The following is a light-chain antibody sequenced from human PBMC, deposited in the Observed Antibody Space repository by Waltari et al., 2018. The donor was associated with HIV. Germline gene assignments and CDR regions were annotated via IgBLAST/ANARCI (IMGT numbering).Light chain of an antibody. Sequence: SVLTQPHSASGTPGQRVTISCSGSSSNLGSNYVFWYQQVPGTAPKLLLYRNDQRPSGVPDRFSGSTSGTSASLAISGLRPEDEADYYCATWDDGLNGVLFGGGTKLTVL. V-gene: IGLV1-47*01. J-gene: IGLJ2*01. CDR2: RND. CDR3: ATWDDGLNGVL. CDR1: SSNLGSNY.